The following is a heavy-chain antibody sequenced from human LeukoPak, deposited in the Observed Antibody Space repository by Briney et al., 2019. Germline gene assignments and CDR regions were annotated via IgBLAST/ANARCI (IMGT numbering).Heavy chain of an antibody. Sequence: GGSLRLSCAASGFTFSSYGMHWVRQAPGKGLEWVAVIRYDGSNKYYADSVKGRFTISRDNSKNTLYLQMNSLRAEDTAVYYCARLSSWGSYYFDYWGQGTLVTVSS. CDR3: ARLSSWGSYYFDY. CDR2: IRYDGSNK. J-gene: IGHJ4*02. CDR1: GFTFSSYG. D-gene: IGHD3-16*01. V-gene: IGHV3-33*01.